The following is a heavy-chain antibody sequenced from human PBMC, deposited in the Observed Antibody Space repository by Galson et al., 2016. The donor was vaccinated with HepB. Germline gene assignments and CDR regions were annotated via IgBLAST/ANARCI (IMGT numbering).Heavy chain of an antibody. J-gene: IGHJ6*02. CDR1: GGTFSSYA. CDR3: ARVGFGESLDYYYYGMDV. CDR2: IIPFLGAI. D-gene: IGHD3-10*01. V-gene: IGHV1-69*10. Sequence: SVKVSCKASGGTFSSYAISWVRQAPGQGLEWMGGIIPFLGAINYAQKPLGRVTITADKSTSTAYMELSSLRSEDTAVYYCARVGFGESLDYYYYGMDVWGRGTTVTVSS.